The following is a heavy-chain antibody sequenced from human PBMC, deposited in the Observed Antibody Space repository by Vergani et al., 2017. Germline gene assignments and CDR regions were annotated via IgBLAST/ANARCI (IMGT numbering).Heavy chain of an antibody. Sequence: QLQLQESGPGLVKPSETLSLTCTVSGGSISSSSYYWGWIRQPPGKGLEWIGSIYYSGSTYYNPSLKSRVTLSVDPSKNQFSLKLSSVTAADTAVYYCARDLRPAPHPFDYWGQGTLVTVSS. CDR3: ARDLRPAPHPFDY. D-gene: IGHD5/OR15-5a*01. V-gene: IGHV4-39*07. CDR1: GGSISSSSYY. J-gene: IGHJ4*02. CDR2: IYYSGST.